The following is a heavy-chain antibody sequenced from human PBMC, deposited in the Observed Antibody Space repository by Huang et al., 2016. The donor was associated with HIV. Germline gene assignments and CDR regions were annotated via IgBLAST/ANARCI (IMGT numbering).Heavy chain of an antibody. D-gene: IGHD1-7*01. J-gene: IGHJ6*02. CDR1: TFTFGAYW. V-gene: IGHV3-7*01. CDR3: ATKTAGMDI. Sequence: VESGGLSVQPGGSIKLSCVGSTFTFGAYWMSGVRQPPGKGVEWVANIKQDESEKYYVDSVKGRFNISRDNARKVLFLEMDNLRVEDTAMYFCATKTAGMDIWGQGTTVTVSS. CDR2: IKQDESEK.